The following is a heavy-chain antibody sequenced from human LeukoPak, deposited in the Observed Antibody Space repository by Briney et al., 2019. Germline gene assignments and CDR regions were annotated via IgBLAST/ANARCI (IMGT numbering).Heavy chain of an antibody. V-gene: IGHV3-30*04. D-gene: IGHD3-22*01. J-gene: IGHJ4*02. CDR2: ISYDGSNK. CDR1: GFTFSSYA. CDR3: ARGNLYYDSSGFDY. Sequence: GGSLRLSSAASGFTFSSYAMHWVRQAPGQGLEWVAVISYDGSNKYYADSVKGRFTISRDNAKKSLYVQMNSLRAEDTAVYYCARGNLYYDSSGFDYWGQGTLVTVSS.